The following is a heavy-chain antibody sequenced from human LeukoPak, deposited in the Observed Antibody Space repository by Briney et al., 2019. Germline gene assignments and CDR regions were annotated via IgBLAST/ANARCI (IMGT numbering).Heavy chain of an antibody. Sequence: PGGSLRLSCAASGFTFSSYAMHWVRQAPGKGLEWVAVISYDGSNKYYADSVKGRFTISRDNSKNTLYLQMNSLRAEDTAVYYCASYPQPYCSSTSCPSPFDYWGQGTLVTVSS. CDR3: ASYPQPYCSSTSCPSPFDY. V-gene: IGHV3-30-3*01. CDR1: GFTFSSYA. CDR2: ISYDGSNK. D-gene: IGHD2-2*01. J-gene: IGHJ4*02.